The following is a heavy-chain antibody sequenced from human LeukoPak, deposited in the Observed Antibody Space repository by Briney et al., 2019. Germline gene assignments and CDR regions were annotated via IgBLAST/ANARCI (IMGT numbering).Heavy chain of an antibody. D-gene: IGHD2-2*01. V-gene: IGHV1-69*06. CDR2: IIPIFGTA. Sequence: SVKVSCKASGGTFSSYAISWVRQAPGQGLEWMGGIIPIFGTANYAQKFQGRVTITADKSTSTAYMELSSLRSEDTAVYYCARVPREVVPAAIRGYYYYYMDVWGKGTTVTVSS. J-gene: IGHJ6*03. CDR3: ARVPREVVPAAIRGYYYYYMDV. CDR1: GGTFSSYA.